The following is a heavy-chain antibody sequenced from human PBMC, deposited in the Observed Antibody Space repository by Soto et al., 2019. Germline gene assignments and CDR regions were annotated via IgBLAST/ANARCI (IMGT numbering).Heavy chain of an antibody. CDR1: GFTFSSYG. V-gene: IGHV3-30*18. D-gene: IGHD3-22*01. CDR2: ISYDGSNK. CDR3: AKEIGSSGYYYVTGVDY. Sequence: GGSLRLSCAASGFTFSSYGMHWVRQAPGKGLEWVAVISYDGSNKYYADSVKGRFTISRDNSKNTLYLQMNSLRAEDTAVYYCAKEIGSSGYYYVTGVDYWGQGTLVTVSS. J-gene: IGHJ4*02.